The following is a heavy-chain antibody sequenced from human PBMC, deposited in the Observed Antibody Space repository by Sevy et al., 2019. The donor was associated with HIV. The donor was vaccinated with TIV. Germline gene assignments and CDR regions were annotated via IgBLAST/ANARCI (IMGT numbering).Heavy chain of an antibody. Sequence: GESLKISCKGSGYSFTSYWIGWVRQMPGKGLEWMGIIYPGDSDIRYSPSFQGQVTISADKSISTAYLQWSSLKASDTAMYYCPRHRLGGYSGLDAFDIWGQGTMVTVSS. CDR2: IYPGDSDI. V-gene: IGHV5-51*01. CDR3: PRHRLGGYSGLDAFDI. CDR1: GYSFTSYW. D-gene: IGHD2-21*02. J-gene: IGHJ3*02.